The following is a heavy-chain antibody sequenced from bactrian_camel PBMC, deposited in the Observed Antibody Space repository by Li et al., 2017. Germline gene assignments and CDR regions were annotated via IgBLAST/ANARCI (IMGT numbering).Heavy chain of an antibody. J-gene: IGHJ6*01. CDR3: ATAVGNWTTAVWGY. CDR1: GITFSSYS. V-gene: IGHV3S25*01. Sequence: QVQLVEPGGGLVQPGGSLRLSCSASGITFSSYSMHWVRQAPGKGLEYVSSIFSIGTTTYYADSVKGRFIISRDNAKNTVYLQMNSLKTEDTAVYYCATAVGNWTTAVWGYWGRGTQVTVS. D-gene: IGHD1*01. CDR2: IFSIGTTT.